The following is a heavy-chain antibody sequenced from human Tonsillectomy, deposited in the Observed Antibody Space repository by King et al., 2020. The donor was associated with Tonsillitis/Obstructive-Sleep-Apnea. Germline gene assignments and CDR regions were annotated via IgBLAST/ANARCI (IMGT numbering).Heavy chain of an antibody. Sequence: VQLVESGGGVVQPGGALRLSCAASGFTFRSYSMKCVRQAPGKGLEGVSYIRTRGRTIYYADSVKGRFTISRDNAKNSLYLQMNSLRDDDTAVYYCARDIGFHQYWGQGTLVTVSS. V-gene: IGHV3-48*02. J-gene: IGHJ4*02. D-gene: IGHD2-15*01. CDR2: IRTRGRTI. CDR3: ARDIGFHQY. CDR1: GFTFRSYS.